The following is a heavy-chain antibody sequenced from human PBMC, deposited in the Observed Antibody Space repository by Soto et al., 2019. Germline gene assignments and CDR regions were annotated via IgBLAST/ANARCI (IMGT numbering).Heavy chain of an antibody. J-gene: IGHJ6*04. CDR2: ISSSGSNA. V-gene: IGHV3-48*01. CDR1: GFTFSSYS. Sequence: PGGSLRLSCAASGFTFSSYSMNWVRQAPGKGLEWVSYISSSGSNAYYADSVKGRFTISRDNAHNSLYLQMSSLRAEDTAVYYCARDPRDIVVVLLDVWGKGTSVTGSS. D-gene: IGHD2-2*01. CDR3: ARDPRDIVVVLLDV.